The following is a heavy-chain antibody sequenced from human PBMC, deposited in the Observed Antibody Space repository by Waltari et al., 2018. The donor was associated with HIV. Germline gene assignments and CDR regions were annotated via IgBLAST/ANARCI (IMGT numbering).Heavy chain of an antibody. CDR1: GFTFSNYW. D-gene: IGHD1-26*01. Sequence: EVQLVESGGGLVQPGGSLRLSCAASGFTFSNYWMNWVRQTPTKGLEWVANIKDDGTEKYHVDAVKGRFTISRDNARNSLFLQMNSLRVEDTAVYYCARLVYTGSYIDSFDVWGQGTKATVSS. V-gene: IGHV3-7*01. CDR2: IKDDGTEK. CDR3: ARLVYTGSYIDSFDV. J-gene: IGHJ3*01.